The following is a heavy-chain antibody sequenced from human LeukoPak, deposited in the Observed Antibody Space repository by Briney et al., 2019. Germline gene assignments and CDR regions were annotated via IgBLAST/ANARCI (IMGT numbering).Heavy chain of an antibody. CDR1: GGSFSSYA. Sequence: ASVKVSCKASGGSFSSYAISWVRQAPGQGLEWMGGIIPIFGTANYAQKFQGRVTITADESTSTAYMELSSLRYEDTAVYYCAILPLKDFWSGYPGWAHIDYWGQGTLVTVSS. V-gene: IGHV1-69*13. D-gene: IGHD3-3*01. J-gene: IGHJ4*02. CDR3: AILPLKDFWSGYPGWAHIDY. CDR2: IIPIFGTA.